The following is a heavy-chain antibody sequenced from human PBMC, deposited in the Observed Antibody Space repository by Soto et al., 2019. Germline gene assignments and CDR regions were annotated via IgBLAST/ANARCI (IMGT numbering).Heavy chain of an antibody. V-gene: IGHV1-8*01. Sequence: QVQLVQSGAEVKKPGASVKVSCQASGYTFTSYDINWVRQATGQGLEWMGWMNTNSGNTGYAQKFQGRVTMTRNTSISTAYMELSSLRSEDTVVYYCARWDCSSTSCFCDYWGQGTLVTVSS. CDR3: ARWDCSSTSCFCDY. CDR2: MNTNSGNT. CDR1: GYTFTSYD. D-gene: IGHD2-2*01. J-gene: IGHJ4*02.